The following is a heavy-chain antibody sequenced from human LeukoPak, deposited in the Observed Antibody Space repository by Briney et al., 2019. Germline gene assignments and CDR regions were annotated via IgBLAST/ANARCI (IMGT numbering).Heavy chain of an antibody. CDR1: GYTFTSYG. V-gene: IGHV1-18*01. CDR2: ISAYNGNT. CDR3: ARDRERRSSGRALGY. J-gene: IGHJ4*02. Sequence: ASVKVSCKASGYTFTSYGISWVRQAPGQGLEWMGWISAYNGNTNYAQKLQGRVTMTTDTSTSTAYMELRSLRSDDTAVYYCARDRERRSSGRALGYWGQGTLVTVSS. D-gene: IGHD3-10*01.